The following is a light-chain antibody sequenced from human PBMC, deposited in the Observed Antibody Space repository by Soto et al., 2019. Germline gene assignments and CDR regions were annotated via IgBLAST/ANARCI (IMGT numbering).Light chain of an antibody. V-gene: IGKV3-20*01. Sequence: EIVLTQSPGTLSLSPGESATLSCRASQSVSSNSLAWYRRNPGQPPSLLIYGTSTRATDIPRRFSGSGSGTDFTLTITRLEPEDFAVYFCQQYGDSHPTFGQGTKVDVK. J-gene: IGKJ1*01. CDR3: QQYGDSHPT. CDR1: QSVSSNS. CDR2: GTS.